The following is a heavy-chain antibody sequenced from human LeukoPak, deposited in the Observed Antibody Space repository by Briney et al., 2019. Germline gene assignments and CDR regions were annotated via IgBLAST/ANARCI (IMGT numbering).Heavy chain of an antibody. CDR2: ISPDNT. Sequence: GGSLRLSCAASGFTLSTNPMSWVRQAPGKGLEWVSAISPDNTYYADSVKGRLTISRDDSKNTVYLQMNSPRAEDTARYYCVKEHVDRAFTRSFEIWGQGTVVTVSS. J-gene: IGHJ3*02. D-gene: IGHD3-10*01. V-gene: IGHV3-23*01. CDR3: VKEHVDRAFTRSFEI. CDR1: GFTLSTNP.